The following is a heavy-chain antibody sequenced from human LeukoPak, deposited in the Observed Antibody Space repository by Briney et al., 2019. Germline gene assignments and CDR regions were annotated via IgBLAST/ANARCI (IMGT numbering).Heavy chain of an antibody. CDR2: IYYNGST. V-gene: IGHV4-31*03. J-gene: IGHJ4*02. CDR1: GGSISSGGYY. D-gene: IGHD6-13*01. CDR3: ARVDGSSWFDY. Sequence: SLTLSLTCTVSGGSISSGGYYWSWIRQHPGKGLEWIGYIYYNGSTYNNPSLKSRVTISVDTSKNQFSLKLSSVTAADTAVYYCARVDGSSWFDYWGQGTLVTVSS.